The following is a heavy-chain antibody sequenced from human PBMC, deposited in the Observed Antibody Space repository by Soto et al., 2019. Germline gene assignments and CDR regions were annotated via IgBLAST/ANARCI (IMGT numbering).Heavy chain of an antibody. V-gene: IGHV3-23*01. CDR1: GLTFSSYV. CDR3: AKDGLGSCTGGTCYGSDA. Sequence: EVQLLESGGNLVHPGGSLRLSCAASGLTFSSYVMRWVRPAQWKGLEWVSTISGSGASIYDADSVKGRFTISRDNSKNTVYLQMNSLRAEDTAVYYCAKDGLGSCTGGTCYGSDAWGQGTLVTVSS. D-gene: IGHD2-15*01. CDR2: ISGSGASI. J-gene: IGHJ5*02.